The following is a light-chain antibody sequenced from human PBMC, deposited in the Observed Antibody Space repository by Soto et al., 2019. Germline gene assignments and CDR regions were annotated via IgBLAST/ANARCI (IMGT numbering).Light chain of an antibody. Sequence: QSALTQPASVSVSPGQSITISCTGTSRDVGSYNLVSWYQQHPGKAPKLMIYEVSKRPSGVSNRFSGSKSGNTASLTISGLQAEDEADYYCCSYAGSRVVFGGGTQLTVL. CDR2: EVS. CDR3: CSYAGSRVV. CDR1: SRDVGSYNL. J-gene: IGLJ2*01. V-gene: IGLV2-23*02.